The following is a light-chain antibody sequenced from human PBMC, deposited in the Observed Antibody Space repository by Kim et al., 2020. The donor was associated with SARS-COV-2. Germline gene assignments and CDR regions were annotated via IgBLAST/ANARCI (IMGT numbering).Light chain of an antibody. CDR1: ESVSDF. Sequence: LSPGGRATLACRASESVSDFLVWYQLRPGQAPRLLIYDASKRAPGSPARFSGSGSGTEFTLTVSSLEPEDFAVYYCQQRADWPRTFGQGTKVDIK. CDR3: QQRADWPRT. J-gene: IGKJ1*01. V-gene: IGKV3-11*01. CDR2: DAS.